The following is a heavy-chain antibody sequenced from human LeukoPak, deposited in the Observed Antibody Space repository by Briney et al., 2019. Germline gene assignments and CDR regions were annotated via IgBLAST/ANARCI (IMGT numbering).Heavy chain of an antibody. CDR1: GASFSGYY. CDR2: INHSGST. Sequence: SETLSLTCAVYGASFSGYYWSWIRQPPGKGVEWIGEINHSGSTNYNPSLKSRVTISVDTSKNQFSLRLSSLTAADTAVYYCARILARQFTSFSDSSPYTYYYMDVWGKGTTVTVSS. J-gene: IGHJ6*03. CDR3: ARILARQFTSFSDSSPYTYYYMDV. V-gene: IGHV4-34*01. D-gene: IGHD2/OR15-2a*01.